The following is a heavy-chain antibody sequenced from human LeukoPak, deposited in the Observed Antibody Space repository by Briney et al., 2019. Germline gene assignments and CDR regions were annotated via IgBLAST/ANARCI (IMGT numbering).Heavy chain of an antibody. V-gene: IGHV1-69*13. D-gene: IGHD3-3*01. J-gene: IGHJ4*02. CDR1: GGTFNTYA. CDR2: IVPMFDTT. CDR3: ARDRQITILGYYFDY. Sequence: SVKVSCKASGGTFNTYAITWVRQAPGQGLEWLGGIVPMFDTTNYGQRFQGRLTITADPSTSTAYMELSSLRSEDTAVYYCARDRQITILGYYFDYWGQGTLVTVSS.